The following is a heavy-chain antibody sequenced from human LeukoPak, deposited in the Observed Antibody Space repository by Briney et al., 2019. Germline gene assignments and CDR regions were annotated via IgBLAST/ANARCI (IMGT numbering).Heavy chain of an antibody. CDR2: ISAYNGNT. Sequence: ASVKVSCKASGYTFTSYGISWVRQAPGQGLEWMGWISAYNGNTNYAQKLQGRVTMTTDTSTSTAYMELRSLRSDDTAVYYCARDPGYDSSGYYRAYYYYGMDVWGQGTTVTVSS. J-gene: IGHJ6*02. CDR1: GYTFTSYG. D-gene: IGHD3-22*01. CDR3: ARDPGYDSSGYYRAYYYYGMDV. V-gene: IGHV1-18*01.